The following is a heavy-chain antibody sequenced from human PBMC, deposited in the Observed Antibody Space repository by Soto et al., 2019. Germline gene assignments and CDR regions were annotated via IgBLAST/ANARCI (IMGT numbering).Heavy chain of an antibody. CDR1: GGSISSGVYY. CDR2: IYHTGNT. Sequence: QVQLQESGPGQVKPSQTLSLTCTVSGGSISSGVYYWSWIRQHPGKGLEWIGYIYHTGNTYYNPSLRSRVTISMDTSRNQFSLTIDSGTAADTAVYYCARSPDTLTGYPTYYGMDAWGQGLTVTVSS. D-gene: IGHD3-9*01. V-gene: IGHV4-31*03. J-gene: IGHJ6*02. CDR3: ARSPDTLTGYPTYYGMDA.